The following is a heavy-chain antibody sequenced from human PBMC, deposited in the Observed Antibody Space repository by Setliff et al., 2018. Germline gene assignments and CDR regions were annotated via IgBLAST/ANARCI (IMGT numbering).Heavy chain of an antibody. Sequence: ASVKVSCKASGYTFTSYGISWVRQAPGQGLEWVGWISAYNGNTNYAQKLQGRVTMTTDTSTSTAYMELRSLRSDDTAVYYCARVGSSSWLHPDVYYYYGMDVWSQGTTVTVSS. J-gene: IGHJ6*02. V-gene: IGHV1-18*01. D-gene: IGHD6-13*01. CDR3: ARVGSSSWLHPDVYYYYGMDV. CDR2: ISAYNGNT. CDR1: GYTFTSYG.